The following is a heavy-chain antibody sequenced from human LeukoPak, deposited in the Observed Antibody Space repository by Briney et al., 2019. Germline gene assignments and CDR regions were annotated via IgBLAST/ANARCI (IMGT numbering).Heavy chain of an antibody. Sequence: SVKVSCKASGGTFSSYAISWVRQAPGQGLEWMGGIIPIFGTANYAQKFQGRVMITADESTSTAYMELSSLRSEDTAVYYCARGEMVTPYYFDYWGQGTLVTVSS. CDR1: GGTFSSYA. V-gene: IGHV1-69*13. D-gene: IGHD5-18*01. J-gene: IGHJ4*02. CDR3: ARGEMVTPYYFDY. CDR2: IIPIFGTA.